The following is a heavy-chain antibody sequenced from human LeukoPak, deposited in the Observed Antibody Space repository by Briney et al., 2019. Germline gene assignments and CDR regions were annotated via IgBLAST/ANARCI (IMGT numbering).Heavy chain of an antibody. V-gene: IGHV3-49*05. CDR1: GFTFGDYA. CDR2: ISSKSYGGTT. CDR3: TIQSRPGFFFDY. Sequence: NPGRSLRLSCTASGFTFGDYAMSWFRQAPGKGLEWVGFISSKSYGGTTEYAASVKGRFTISRDDAKSIAYLQMSSLKTEDTALYYCTIQSRPGFFFDYWGQGTLVTVSP. J-gene: IGHJ4*02.